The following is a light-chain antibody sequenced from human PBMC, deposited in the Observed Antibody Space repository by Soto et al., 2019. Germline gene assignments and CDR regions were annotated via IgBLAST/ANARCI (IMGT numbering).Light chain of an antibody. CDR3: QQRSNWPLIT. J-gene: IGKJ5*01. CDR1: QSVSRD. CDR2: GAS. Sequence: EIVMTQSPATLSVSPGERATLSCRASQSVSRDLAWYQQKPGQAPRLLIYGASSRATGIPDRFSGSGSGTDFTLTISSLEPEDFAVYYCQQRSNWPLITFGQGTRLEI. V-gene: IGKV3-11*01.